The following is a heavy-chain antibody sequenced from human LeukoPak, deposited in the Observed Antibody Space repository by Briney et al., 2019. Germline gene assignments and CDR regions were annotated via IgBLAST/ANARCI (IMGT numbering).Heavy chain of an antibody. CDR3: VVSIQAAAIPAFDS. CDR1: GYNFAHN. CDR2: INPKNGGT. V-gene: IGHV1-2*02. Sequence: ASVKVSCKASGYNFAHNIHCVRQAPGQGHEFMGWINPKNGGTKYAQNFQGRVTMTRDTSISTVYMELSSLGSDDTAVYYCVVSIQAAAIPAFDSWGQGTLVTVSS. J-gene: IGHJ4*02. D-gene: IGHD6-25*01.